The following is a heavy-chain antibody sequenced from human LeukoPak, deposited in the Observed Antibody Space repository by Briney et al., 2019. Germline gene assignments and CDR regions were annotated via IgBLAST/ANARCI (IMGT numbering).Heavy chain of an antibody. CDR1: GFTFSSYS. CDR2: IYYSGST. J-gene: IGHJ5*02. V-gene: IGHV4-39*01. D-gene: IGHD6-13*01. Sequence: GSLRLSCAASGFTFSSYSMNWIRQPPGKGLEWIGSIYYSGSTYYNPSLKSRVTISVDTSKNQFSLKLSSVTAADTAVYYCARRYSSSWVFDPWGQGTLVTVSS. CDR3: ARRYSSSWVFDP.